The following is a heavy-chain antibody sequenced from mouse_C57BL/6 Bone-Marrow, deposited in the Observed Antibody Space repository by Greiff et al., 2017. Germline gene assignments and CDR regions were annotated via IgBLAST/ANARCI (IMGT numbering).Heavy chain of an antibody. V-gene: IGHV1-80*01. CDR2: IYPGDGDT. D-gene: IGHD4-1*01. CDR1: GYAFSSYW. CDR3: ARGPWDVEAY. Sequence: QVQLKESGAELVKPGASVKISCKASGYAFSSYWMNWVKQRPGKGLEWIGQIYPGDGDTNYNGKFKGKATLTADKSSSTAYMQLSSLTSEDSAVYFCARGPWDVEAYWGQGTLVTVSA. J-gene: IGHJ3*01.